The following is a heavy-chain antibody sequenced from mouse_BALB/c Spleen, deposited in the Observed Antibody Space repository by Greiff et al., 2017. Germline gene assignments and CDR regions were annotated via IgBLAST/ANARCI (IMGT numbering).Heavy chain of an antibody. CDR1: GFNIKDTY. CDR3: ARKNYGYAMDY. Sequence: EVKLQESGAELVKPGASVKLSCTASGFNIKDTYMHWVKQRPEQGLEWIGRIDPANGNTKYDPKFQGKATITADTSSNTAYLQLSSLTSEDTAVYYCARKNYGYAMDYWGQGTSVTVSS. V-gene: IGHV14-3*02. D-gene: IGHD1-1*01. CDR2: IDPANGNT. J-gene: IGHJ4*01.